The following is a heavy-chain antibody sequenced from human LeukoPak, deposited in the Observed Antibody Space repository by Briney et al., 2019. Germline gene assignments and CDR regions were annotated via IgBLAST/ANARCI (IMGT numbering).Heavy chain of an antibody. CDR1: GYTLTELS. V-gene: IGHV1-24*01. CDR2: FDPEDGET. CDR3: ATGPTVVEGFDP. D-gene: IGHD4-23*01. J-gene: IGHJ5*02. Sequence: GASVKVSCKASGYTLTELSMHWVRQAPGKGLEWMGGFDPEDGETIYAQKFQGRVTMTEDTSTDTAYMELSSLRSEDTAVYYCATGPTVVEGFDPWGQGTLVTVSS.